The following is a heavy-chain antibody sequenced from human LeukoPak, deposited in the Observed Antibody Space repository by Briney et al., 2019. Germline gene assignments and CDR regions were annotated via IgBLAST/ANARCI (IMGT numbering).Heavy chain of an antibody. V-gene: IGHV4-39*07. D-gene: IGHD6-13*01. Sequence: PSETLSLTCTVSGGSISSYYWSWIRQPPGKGLEWIGSIYYSGSTYYNPSLKSRVTISVDTSKNQFSLKLSSVTAADTAVYYCARWDSIAAAYLWGQGTLVTVSS. CDR2: IYYSGST. J-gene: IGHJ5*02. CDR1: GGSISSYY. CDR3: ARWDSIAAAYL.